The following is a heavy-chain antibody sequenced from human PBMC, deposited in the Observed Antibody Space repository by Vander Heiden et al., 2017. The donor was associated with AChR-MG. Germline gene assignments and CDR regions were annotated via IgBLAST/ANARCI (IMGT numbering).Heavy chain of an antibody. CDR3: ARLDADY. Sequence: QVQLVESGGGVVQPGRSLRLPCAASGFTFSSYGMHWFRQAPGKGLEWVAVIWYDGSNKYYADSVKGRFTISRDNSKNTLYLQMNSLRAEETAVYYCARLDADYWGQGTLVTVSS. J-gene: IGHJ4*02. CDR2: IWYDGSNK. CDR1: GFTFSSYG. V-gene: IGHV3-33*01.